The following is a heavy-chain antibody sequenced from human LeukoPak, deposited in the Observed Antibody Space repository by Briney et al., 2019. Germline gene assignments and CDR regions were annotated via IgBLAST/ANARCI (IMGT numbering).Heavy chain of an antibody. D-gene: IGHD6-13*01. J-gene: IGHJ4*02. CDR2: IYPGDSDT. V-gene: IGHV5-51*01. Sequence: ESLKISCKGSGYSFTSYWIGWVRQMPGKGLEWMGIIYPGDSDTRYSPSFQGQVTISADKSISTAYLQWSSLKASDTAMYYCARQTRGGIVAAGSDYWGQGTLVTVSS. CDR1: GYSFTSYW. CDR3: ARQTRGGIVAAGSDY.